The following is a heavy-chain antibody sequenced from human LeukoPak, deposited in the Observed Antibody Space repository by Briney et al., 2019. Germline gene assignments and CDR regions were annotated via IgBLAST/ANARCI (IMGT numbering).Heavy chain of an antibody. D-gene: IGHD6-13*01. CDR1: GFIFSSYA. Sequence: GESLRLSCAASGFIFSSYAMSWVRQAPGKGLEWVSTISGSDDSTYYADSVKGRFTISRDSSKNTLYLQMNSLRAEDTAVYYCAKDAGYSSSWYPFDYWGQGTLDTVSS. CDR2: ISGSDDST. J-gene: IGHJ4*02. V-gene: IGHV3-23*01. CDR3: AKDAGYSSSWYPFDY.